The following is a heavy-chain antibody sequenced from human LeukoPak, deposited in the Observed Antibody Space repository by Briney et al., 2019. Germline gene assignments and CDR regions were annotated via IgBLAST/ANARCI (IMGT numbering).Heavy chain of an antibody. CDR3: ARDRAAAGPPDY. D-gene: IGHD6-13*01. J-gene: IGHJ4*02. V-gene: IGHV4-39*07. CDR1: GGSISGSSYF. Sequence: SETLSLTCTVSGGSISGSSYFWGWIRQPPGKGLEWIGSIYYSGSTYYNPSLKSRVSISVDTSKNQFSLKLSSVTAADTAVYYCARDRAAAGPPDYWGQGTLVTVSS. CDR2: IYYSGST.